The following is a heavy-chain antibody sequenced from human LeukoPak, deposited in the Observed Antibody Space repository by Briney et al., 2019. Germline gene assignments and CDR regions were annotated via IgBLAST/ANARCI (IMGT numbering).Heavy chain of an antibody. Sequence: GGSLRLSCAASGFTFSNAWMSWIRQAPGKGLEWVGRIKSKTDGGTTDYAAPVKGRFTISRDDSKNTLYLQMNSLKTEDTAVYYCTTNPPGGYSYPGVIGYYFDYWRQGTLVTVSS. J-gene: IGHJ4*02. V-gene: IGHV3-15*01. D-gene: IGHD5-18*01. CDR2: IKSKTDGGTT. CDR1: GFTFSNAW. CDR3: TTNPPGGYSYPGVIGYYFDY.